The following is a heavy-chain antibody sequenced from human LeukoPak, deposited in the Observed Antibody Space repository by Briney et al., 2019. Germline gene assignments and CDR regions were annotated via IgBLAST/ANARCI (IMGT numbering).Heavy chain of an antibody. CDR3: ARERTYYYDSSGYFRWFDP. CDR2: IYTSGST. Sequence: SETLSLTCTVSGGSISSGSYYWSWIRQPAGKGLEWIGRIYTSGSTNYNPSLKSRVTISVDTSKTQFSLKLSSVTAADTAVYYCARERTYYYDSSGYFRWFDPWGQGTLVTVSS. CDR1: GGSISSGSYY. J-gene: IGHJ5*02. V-gene: IGHV4-61*02. D-gene: IGHD3-22*01.